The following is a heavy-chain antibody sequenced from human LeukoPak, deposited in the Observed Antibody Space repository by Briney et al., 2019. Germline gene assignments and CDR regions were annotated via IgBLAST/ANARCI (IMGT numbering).Heavy chain of an antibody. J-gene: IGHJ4*02. CDR2: ISYDGSNK. CDR1: GFTFSSYG. V-gene: IGHV3-30*18. CDR3: AKLLSNSGRFLY. Sequence: GGSLRLSCAASGFTFSSYGMHWVRQAPGKGLEWVTVISYDGSNKYYADSVKGRFTISRDNSKNTLYLQMNSLRAEDTAVYYCAKLLSNSGRFLYWGQGTLVTVSS. D-gene: IGHD4-23*01.